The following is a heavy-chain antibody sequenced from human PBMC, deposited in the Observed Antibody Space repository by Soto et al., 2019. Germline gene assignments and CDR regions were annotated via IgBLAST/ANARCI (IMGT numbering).Heavy chain of an antibody. V-gene: IGHV1-46*01. CDR1: GYTFITKHY. Sequence: ASVKVSCKASGYTFITKHYFHWVRQAPGQGLEWMGIINPSGGGTSYAQQLQGRVTLTRDTSTSTVYMELSSLRSEDTAVYYCARGIIGADRSQSSYYGMDVWGQGTTVTVSS. J-gene: IGHJ6*02. CDR2: INPSGGGT. D-gene: IGHD6-6*01. CDR3: ARGIIGADRSQSSYYGMDV.